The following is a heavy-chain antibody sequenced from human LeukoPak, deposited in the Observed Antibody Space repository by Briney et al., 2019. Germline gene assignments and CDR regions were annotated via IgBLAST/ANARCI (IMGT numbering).Heavy chain of an antibody. CDR3: ARPARSGSYHYYYYGMDV. CDR2: IIPIFGTA. CDR1: GGTFSSYA. Sequence: AASVKVSCKASGGTFSSYAISWVRQAPGQGLEWMGGIIPIFGTANYAQKFQGRVTITADESTSTAYMELSSLRSEDTAVYYCARPARSGSYHYYYYGMDVWGQGTTVTVSS. J-gene: IGHJ6*02. V-gene: IGHV1-69*13. D-gene: IGHD1-26*01.